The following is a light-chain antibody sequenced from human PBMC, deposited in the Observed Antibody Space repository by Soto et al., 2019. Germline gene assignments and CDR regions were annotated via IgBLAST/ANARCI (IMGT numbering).Light chain of an antibody. CDR1: SSDVGGYNY. V-gene: IGLV2-8*01. CDR3: SSYAGSNNLL. CDR2: EVS. Sequence: QSALTQPPSASGSPGQSVTISCTGTSSDVGGYNYVSWYQQHPGKAPKLMIYEVSKRPSGVPDRFSGSKSGTTASLTVSGHQAEDEADYYCSSYAGSNNLLFGTGTKVTVL. J-gene: IGLJ1*01.